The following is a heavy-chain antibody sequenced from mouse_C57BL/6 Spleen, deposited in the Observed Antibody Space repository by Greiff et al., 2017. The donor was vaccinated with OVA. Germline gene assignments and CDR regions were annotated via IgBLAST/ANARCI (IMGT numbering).Heavy chain of an antibody. J-gene: IGHJ3*01. CDR2: IRRGGSYT. D-gene: IGHD2-4*01. CDR3: ARQIYYDYDTWFAY. V-gene: IGHV5-6*01. Sequence: EVQLVESGGDLVKPGGSLKLSCAASGFTFSSSGMSWVRQTPDKRLEWVATIRRGGSYTYYPDSVKGRFTISRDNAKNTLYLQMSSLKSEDTAMYYCARQIYYDYDTWFAYWGQGTLVTVSA. CDR1: GFTFSSSG.